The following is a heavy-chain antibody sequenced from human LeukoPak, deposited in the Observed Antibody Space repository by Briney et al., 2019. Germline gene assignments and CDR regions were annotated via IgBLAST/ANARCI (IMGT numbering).Heavy chain of an antibody. Sequence: GGSLRLSCAASGFTFSSYGMHWVRQAPGKGLEWVAVIWYDGSNKYYADSVKGRFTISRDNSKNTLYLQMNSLRAEDTAMYYCARESIAAAEYYYYYYMDVWGKGTTVTVSS. CDR3: ARESIAAAEYYYYYYMDV. J-gene: IGHJ6*03. V-gene: IGHV3-33*01. CDR1: GFTFSSYG. D-gene: IGHD6-13*01. CDR2: IWYDGSNK.